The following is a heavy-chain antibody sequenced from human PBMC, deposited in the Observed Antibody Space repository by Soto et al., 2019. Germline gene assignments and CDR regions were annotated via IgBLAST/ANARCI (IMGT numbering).Heavy chain of an antibody. D-gene: IGHD5-18*01. CDR2: VSWTNISF. J-gene: IGHJ4*01. V-gene: IGHV3-9*01. Sequence: GGSLRLSCAASGFTFGDYAMHWVRQVPGRGLEWVSGVSWTNISFGYADSVKGRFTISRDNAKNSLYLQMNSLRREDTAFYYCAKDRNTAMVTGDFDYWGHGTLVTVSS. CDR1: GFTFGDYA. CDR3: AKDRNTAMVTGDFDY.